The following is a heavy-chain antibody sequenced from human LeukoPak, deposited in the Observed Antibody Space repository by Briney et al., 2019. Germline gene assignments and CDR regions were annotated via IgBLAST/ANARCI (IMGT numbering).Heavy chain of an antibody. CDR1: GGSISSSS. J-gene: IGHJ1*01. Sequence: ETLSLTCTVSGGSISSSSYYWGWIRQPPGKGLEWVSSISSSSSYIYYADSVKGRFTISRDNAKNSLYLQMNSLRAEDTAVYYCASGSSSWYGYFQHWGQGTLVTVSS. V-gene: IGHV3-21*01. D-gene: IGHD6-13*01. CDR2: ISSSSSYI. CDR3: ASGSSSWYGYFQH.